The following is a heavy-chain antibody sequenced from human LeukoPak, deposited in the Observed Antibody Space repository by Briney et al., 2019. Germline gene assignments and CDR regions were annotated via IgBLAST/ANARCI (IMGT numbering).Heavy chain of an antibody. V-gene: IGHV3-9*03. D-gene: IGHD6-19*01. CDR3: AKGYSSGWYYFDY. J-gene: IGHJ4*02. CDR1: GFTFDDYA. CDR2: ISRNSGSI. Sequence: GGSLRLSCAASGFTFDDYAMHWVRQAPGKGLEWVSGISRNSGSIGYADSVKGRFTISRDNAKNSLYLQMNSLRAEDMALYYCAKGYSSGWYYFDYWGQGTLVTVSS.